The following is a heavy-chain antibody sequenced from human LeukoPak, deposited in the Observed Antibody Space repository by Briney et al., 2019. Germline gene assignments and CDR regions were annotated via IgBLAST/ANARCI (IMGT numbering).Heavy chain of an antibody. Sequence: PGGSLRLSCAASGFTLSSYAMSWVRQAPGKGLEWVSAISGSGGSTYYADSVKGRFTISRDNSKNTLYLQMNSLRAEDTAVYYCAKGSSSWPTTFDYWGQGTLVTVSS. D-gene: IGHD6-13*01. CDR2: ISGSGGST. CDR1: GFTLSSYA. J-gene: IGHJ4*02. V-gene: IGHV3-23*01. CDR3: AKGSSSWPTTFDY.